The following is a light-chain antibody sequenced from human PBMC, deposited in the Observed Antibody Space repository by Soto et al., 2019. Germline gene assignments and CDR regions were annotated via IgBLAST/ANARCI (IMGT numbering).Light chain of an antibody. CDR3: QQYGSSPPIT. V-gene: IGKV3-20*01. CDR2: GAS. Sequence: EIVLTQSPGTLSLSLGERATLSCRASQSVSISHLAWYQQKPGQAPRLLIYGASSRATGIPDRFSGSGSGTDFTLTISRLEPEDFAVYYCQQYGSSPPITFGQGTRLEIK. CDR1: QSVSISH. J-gene: IGKJ5*01.